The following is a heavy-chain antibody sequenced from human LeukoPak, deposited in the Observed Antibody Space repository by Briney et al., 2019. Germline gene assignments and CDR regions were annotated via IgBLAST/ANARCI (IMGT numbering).Heavy chain of an antibody. D-gene: IGHD1-26*01. CDR2: IIPIFGIA. CDR1: ACTFSSYA. CDR3: ARDSGSYYRWEHFDL. J-gene: IGHJ2*01. Sequence: GASVKVSCTSSACTFSSYAISWVRQAPGQGLEWMGRIIPIFGIANYSQKFQGRVTITADKSTSTAYMELSSLRSEDTAVYYCARDSGSYYRWEHFDLWGRGTLVTVSS. V-gene: IGHV1-69*04.